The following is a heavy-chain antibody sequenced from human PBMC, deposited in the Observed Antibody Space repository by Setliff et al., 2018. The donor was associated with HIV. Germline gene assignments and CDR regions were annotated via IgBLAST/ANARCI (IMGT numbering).Heavy chain of an antibody. CDR1: GFTFSNAW. J-gene: IGHJ3*01. CDR3: VTDEKVAFDV. V-gene: IGHV3-15*01. CDR2: IKSEFDGGTT. Sequence: GGSLRLSCAASGFTFSNAWMTWVRQGPGKGLEWVGRIKSEFDGGTTDYAAAVRGRFTFSRDDSKDTLYLQMNSLKIEDTGTYYCVTDEKVAFDVWGQGTKVTVSS.